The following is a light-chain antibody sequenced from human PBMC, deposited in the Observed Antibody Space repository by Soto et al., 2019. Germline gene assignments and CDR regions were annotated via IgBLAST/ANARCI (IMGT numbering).Light chain of an antibody. CDR3: QQYYNTPIT. V-gene: IGKV4-1*01. CDR1: QSVLYSSNNNNY. CDR2: WAS. J-gene: IGKJ5*01. Sequence: DIVMTQSPDSLAVSLGERATIKCKSSQSVLYSSNNNNYLAWFQQKPGQPPKLLFFWASTRESGVPDRFSGSGSGTDFTLTISSLKAEDVAVYYCQQYYNTPITFGQGTRLEIK.